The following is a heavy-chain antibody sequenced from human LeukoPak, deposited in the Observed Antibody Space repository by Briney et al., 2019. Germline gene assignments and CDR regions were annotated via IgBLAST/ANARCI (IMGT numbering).Heavy chain of an antibody. D-gene: IGHD6-13*01. V-gene: IGHV1-8*03. J-gene: IGHJ3*02. CDR2: MNPNSGNT. CDR3: ARGPFSRTSSSWYEWAFDI. Sequence: ASVKVSCKASGYTFTSYDINWVRQATGQGLEWMGWMNPNSGNTGYAQKFQGRVTITRNTSISTAYMELSSLRSEDTAVYYCARGPFSRTSSSWYEWAFDIWGQGTMVTVSS. CDR1: GYTFTSYD.